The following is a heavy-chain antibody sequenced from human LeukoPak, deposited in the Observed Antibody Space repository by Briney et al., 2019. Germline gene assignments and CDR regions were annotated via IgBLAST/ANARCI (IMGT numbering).Heavy chain of an antibody. J-gene: IGHJ5*02. CDR2: IKQDGSEK. Sequence: GGSLRLSCAASGFTFSSYWMSWVRQAPGKGLEWVANIKQDGSEKYYVDSVKGRFTISGDNAKNSLYLQMNSLRAEDTAVYYCARPFRVLRYFDWLAWGQGTLVTVSS. V-gene: IGHV3-7*01. CDR1: GFTFSSYW. D-gene: IGHD3-9*01. CDR3: ARPFRVLRYFDWLA.